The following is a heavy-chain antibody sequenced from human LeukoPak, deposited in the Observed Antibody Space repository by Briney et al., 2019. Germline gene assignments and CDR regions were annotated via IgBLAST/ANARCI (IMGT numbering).Heavy chain of an antibody. CDR2: IYYSGST. V-gene: IGHV4-59*01. J-gene: IGHJ5*02. CDR3: AREKRYCSGGSCYQWFDP. CDR1: GVSISSYY. D-gene: IGHD2-15*01. Sequence: KPSETLSLTCTVSGVSISSYYWSWIRQPPGKGLEWIGYIYYSGSTNYNPSLKSRVTISVDTSKNQFSLKLSSVTAADTAVYYCAREKRYCSGGSCYQWFDPWGQGTLVTVSS.